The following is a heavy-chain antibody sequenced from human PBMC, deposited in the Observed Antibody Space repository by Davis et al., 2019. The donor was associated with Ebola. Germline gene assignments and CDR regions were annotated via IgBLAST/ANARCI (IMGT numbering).Heavy chain of an antibody. V-gene: IGHV3-15*07. CDR2: IKSKTDGGTT. CDR1: GFTFSNAW. CDR3: ARPDYYYDSSGYLAGGGYYGMDV. D-gene: IGHD3-22*01. Sequence: GESLKISCAASGFTFSNAWMNWVRQAPGKGLEWVGRIKSKTDGGTTDYAAPVKGRFTISRDDSKNTLYLQMNSLKTEDTAVYYCARPDYYYDSSGYLAGGGYYGMDVWGQGTTVTVSS. J-gene: IGHJ6*02.